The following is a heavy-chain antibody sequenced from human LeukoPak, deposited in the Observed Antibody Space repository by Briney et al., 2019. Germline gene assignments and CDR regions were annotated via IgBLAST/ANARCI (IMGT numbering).Heavy chain of an antibody. CDR2: NRSQPNSFAT. J-gene: IGHJ2*01. D-gene: IGHD4-17*01. CDR3: TRLYGDYASGFDR. V-gene: IGHV3-73*01. CDR1: GFILRGPA. Sequence: GGSLRLSCAAPGFILRGPAIHWVRQASRKELHWVGRNRSQPNSFATAYAGSVKGRLTLSRENSKNTAYLQMNSLKTEDTAVYYCTRLYGDYASGFDRWGRGTLVTVSS.